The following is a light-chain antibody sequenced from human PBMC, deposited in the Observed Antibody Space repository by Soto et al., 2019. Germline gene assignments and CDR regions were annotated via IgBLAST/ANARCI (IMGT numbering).Light chain of an antibody. CDR1: SSDVGRYNY. CDR2: DVS. Sequence: HSVLNHAASVSGSPGQSLPISCNGNSSDVGRYNYVSWYQQHPGKAPKLLIYDVSNRPSGVSNRFSGSKSGNTASLTISGLQAEDEADYYCSSYTSSSTPYVFGTGTKVTVL. J-gene: IGLJ1*01. V-gene: IGLV2-14*01. CDR3: SSYTSSSTPYV.